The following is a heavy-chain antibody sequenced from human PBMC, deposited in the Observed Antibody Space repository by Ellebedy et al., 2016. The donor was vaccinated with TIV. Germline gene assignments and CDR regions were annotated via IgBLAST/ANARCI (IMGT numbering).Heavy chain of an antibody. J-gene: IGHJ5*01. CDR3: AHRPGPRGWFNS. Sequence: SGPTLAKPPQTLSLTCTFSGFPLTTSSVGVGWIRQPPGKALEWLAIIYGHDDKHYSPSLQSRLTITKDTSKNQVVLTMTNMDPVDTATYFCAHRPGPRGWFNSWGPGTLVTVSS. V-gene: IGHV2-5*01. CDR2: IYGHDDK. CDR1: GFPLTTSSVG.